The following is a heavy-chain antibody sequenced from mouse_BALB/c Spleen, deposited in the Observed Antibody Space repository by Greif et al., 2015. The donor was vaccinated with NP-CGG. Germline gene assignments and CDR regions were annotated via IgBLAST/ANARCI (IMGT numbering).Heavy chain of an antibody. CDR2: INPSTGYT. D-gene: IGHD1-1*01. J-gene: IGHJ2*01. CDR3: ANYYGSSYYFDY. CDR1: GYTFTSYW. V-gene: IGHV1-7*01. Sequence: VQLQQSGAGLAKPGASVKMSCKASGYTFTSYWMHWVKQRPGQGLEWIGYINPSTGYTEYNQKFKDKATLTADKSFSTAYMQLSSLTSEDSAVYYCANYYGSSYYFDYWGQGTTLTVSS.